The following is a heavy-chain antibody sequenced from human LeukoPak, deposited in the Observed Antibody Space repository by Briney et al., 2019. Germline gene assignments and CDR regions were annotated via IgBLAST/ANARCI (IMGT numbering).Heavy chain of an antibody. J-gene: IGHJ4*02. CDR2: ISSYNADT. CDR3: ARGDTDYGTYYFDY. Sequence: ASVKLSCNASGYTFTSYGISWVRQAPGQGIEWMGWISSYNADTKYAQKFQGRVTMTTDTSTSTAYMELRSLRSDDTAVYYCARGDTDYGTYYFDYWGQGTLVTVSS. D-gene: IGHD4-17*01. CDR1: GYTFTSYG. V-gene: IGHV1-18*04.